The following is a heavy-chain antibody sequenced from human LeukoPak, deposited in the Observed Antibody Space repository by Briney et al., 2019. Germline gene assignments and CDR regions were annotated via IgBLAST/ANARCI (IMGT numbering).Heavy chain of an antibody. V-gene: IGHV3-74*01. CDR3: VSGYCSSTTCYRGAY. CDR1: GLTFGNYW. CDR2: ISDDGSSA. Sequence: PGGSLRLSCAASGLTFGNYWMHWVRQAPGKGLLWVSRISDDGSSANYADSVQGRFTISRDNAKNTVYLQMHSLRAEDTAVYYCVSGYCSSTTCYRGAYWGQGTLVTVSS. J-gene: IGHJ4*02. D-gene: IGHD2-2*03.